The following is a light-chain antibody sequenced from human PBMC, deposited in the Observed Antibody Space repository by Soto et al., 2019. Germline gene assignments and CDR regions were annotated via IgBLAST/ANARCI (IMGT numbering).Light chain of an antibody. J-gene: IGKJ1*01. V-gene: IGKV3-15*01. CDR1: QSVNRQ. Sequence: DIMMTQSPASLSVTPGERVTLSCRASQSVNRQLLWYPHRPGQAPMRXIYYTSARAAGIPATFSGXGSATEFTLTISSLQSEDFALYYCQHTLKWTRTFCQWNKVDIK. CDR3: QHTLKWTRT. CDR2: YTS.